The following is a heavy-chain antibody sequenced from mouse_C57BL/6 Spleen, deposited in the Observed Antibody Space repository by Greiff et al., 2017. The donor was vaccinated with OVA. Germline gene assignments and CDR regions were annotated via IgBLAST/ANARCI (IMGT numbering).Heavy chain of an antibody. J-gene: IGHJ2*01. D-gene: IGHD2-1*01. CDR1: GYTFTSYW. CDR3: TTLCYGNYGYDFDY. CDR2: IDPSDSET. V-gene: IGHV1-52*01. Sequence: VQLQQPGAELVRPGSSVKLSCKASGYTFTSYWMHWVKQRPIQGLEWIGNIDPSDSETHYNQKFKDKATLTVDKSSSTAYMQLSSLTSEDTADYYCTTLCYGNYGYDFDYWGQGTTLTVSS.